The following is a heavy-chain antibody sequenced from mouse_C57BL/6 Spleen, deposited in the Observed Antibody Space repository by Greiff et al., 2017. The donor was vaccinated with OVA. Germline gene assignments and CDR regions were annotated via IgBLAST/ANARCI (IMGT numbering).Heavy chain of an antibody. CDR2: INPNNGGT. V-gene: IGHV1-18*01. D-gene: IGHD3-3*01. CDR3: ARRGTGSYAMDY. Sequence: VQLKQSGPELVKPGASVKIPCKASGYTFTDYNMDWVKQSHGKSLEWIGDINPNNGGTIYNQKFKGKATLTVDKSSSTAYMELRSLTSEDTAVYYCARRGTGSYAMDYWGQGTSVTVSS. CDR1: GYTFTDYN. J-gene: IGHJ4*01.